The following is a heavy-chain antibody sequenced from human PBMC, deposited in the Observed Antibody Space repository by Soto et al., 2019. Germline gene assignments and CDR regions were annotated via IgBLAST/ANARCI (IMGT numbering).Heavy chain of an antibody. CDR1: GFSFSNYA. CDR3: AKDGAIAAADYFFDY. CDR2: ISGGGGGT. J-gene: IGHJ4*02. Sequence: PGGSLRLSCAASGFSFSNYAMNWVRQAPGKGLEWVSGISGGGGGTYYADSVKGRFIISRDNSKNTVYLQMNSLRGEDTAVYYCAKDGAIAAADYFFDYWGQGSLLTVSS. D-gene: IGHD6-13*01. V-gene: IGHV3-23*01.